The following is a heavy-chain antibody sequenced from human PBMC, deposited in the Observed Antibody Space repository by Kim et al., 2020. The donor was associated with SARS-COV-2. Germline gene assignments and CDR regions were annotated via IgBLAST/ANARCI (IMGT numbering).Heavy chain of an antibody. J-gene: IGHJ4*02. CDR3: ARTRSELLPLGDY. CDR2: IYYSGST. V-gene: IGHV4-39*07. D-gene: IGHD1-26*01. Sequence: SETLSLTCTVSGGSISSSSYYWGWIRQPPGKGLEWIGSIYYSGSTYYNPSLKSRVTISVDTSKNQFSLKLSSVTAADTAVYYCARTRSELLPLGDYWGQGTLVTVSS. CDR1: GGSISSSSYY.